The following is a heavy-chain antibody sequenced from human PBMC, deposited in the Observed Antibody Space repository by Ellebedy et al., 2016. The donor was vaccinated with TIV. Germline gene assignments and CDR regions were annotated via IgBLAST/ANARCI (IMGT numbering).Heavy chain of an antibody. J-gene: IGHJ4*02. D-gene: IGHD2-15*01. CDR1: GFAVNGYY. Sequence: GESLKISCAASGFAVNGYYITWVRQAPGKGLDWVSVIFTSDVTSYTDSVRGRFTISRDNAQNTLFLQMNSLRVEDTAVYYCARGWSTPDSWGQGTPVIVSS. CDR3: ARGWSTPDS. V-gene: IGHV3-53*01. CDR2: IFTSDVT.